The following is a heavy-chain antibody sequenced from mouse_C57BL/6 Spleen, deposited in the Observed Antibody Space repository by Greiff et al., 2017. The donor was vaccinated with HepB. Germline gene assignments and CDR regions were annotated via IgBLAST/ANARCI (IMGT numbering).Heavy chain of an antibody. J-gene: IGHJ2*01. Sequence: QVQLQQPGAELVKPGASVKLSCKASGYTFTSYWMQWVQQRPGQGLEWIGEIDPSDSYTNNNQKFKGKATLTVDTSSSTTYMQLSSLTSEDSAVYYGARRGFGDYFDYWGQGTTLTVSS. CDR1: GYTFTSYW. CDR2: IDPSDSYT. V-gene: IGHV1-50*01. CDR3: ARRGFGDYFDY.